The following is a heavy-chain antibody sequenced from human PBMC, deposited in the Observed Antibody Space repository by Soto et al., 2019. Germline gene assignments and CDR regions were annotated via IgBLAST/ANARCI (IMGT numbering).Heavy chain of an antibody. CDR2: INEDGSRK. J-gene: IGHJ4*02. D-gene: IGHD2-15*01. CDR3: ARDLPYCSGDSCYPRHFGY. CDR1: GFTFSSYW. V-gene: IGHV3-7*01. Sequence: HPGGSLRLSCAASGFTFSSYWMSWVRQAPGRGLEGVANINEDGSRKYYVDSVKGRFTINPDTSKNQFSLQLNSVTPEDTAVYYCARDLPYCSGDSCYPRHFGYWGQGTLVTVSS.